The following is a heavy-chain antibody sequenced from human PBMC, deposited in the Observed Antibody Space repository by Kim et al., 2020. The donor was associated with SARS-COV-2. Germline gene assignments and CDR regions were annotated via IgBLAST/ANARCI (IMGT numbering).Heavy chain of an antibody. CDR1: GFTFSDYY. J-gene: IGHJ6*02. D-gene: IGHD4-17*01. CDR2: ISSNGSTI. CDR3: ARTGFGTTVPQVPTSDYYYGMDV. V-gene: IGHV3-11*01. Sequence: GGSLRLSCAASGFTFSDYYMSWIRQAPGKGLEWVSYISSNGSTIYYADSVKGRFTISRDNAKNSLYLQMNSLRAEDTAVYYCARTGFGTTVPQVPTSDYYYGMDVWGQGTTVTVSS.